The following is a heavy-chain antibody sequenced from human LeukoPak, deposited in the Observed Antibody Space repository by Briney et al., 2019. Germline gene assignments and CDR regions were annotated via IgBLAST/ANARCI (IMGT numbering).Heavy chain of an antibody. V-gene: IGHV3-33*08. D-gene: IGHD6-6*01. Sequence: PGGSLRLSCAASGFTFSSYDLHWVRQAPGKGLERVAVIWYDGSNEYYADSVKGRFTISRDNSKNTLYLQMNSLRADDPAVYYCARGRYTSSPYFDYWGQGALVTVSS. CDR1: GFTFSSYD. CDR2: IWYDGSNE. J-gene: IGHJ4*02. CDR3: ARGRYTSSPYFDY.